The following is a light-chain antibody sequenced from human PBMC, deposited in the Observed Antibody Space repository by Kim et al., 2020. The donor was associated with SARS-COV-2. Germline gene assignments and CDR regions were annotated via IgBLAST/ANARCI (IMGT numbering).Light chain of an antibody. Sequence: SVSPGQTASITCSGDKLGDKYACWYQQKPGQSPVLVIYRDSKRPSGIPERFSGSNSGNTATLTISGTQAMDEADYYCQAWDSRTVVFGGGTKLTVL. CDR2: RDS. J-gene: IGLJ2*01. CDR1: KLGDKY. V-gene: IGLV3-1*01. CDR3: QAWDSRTVV.